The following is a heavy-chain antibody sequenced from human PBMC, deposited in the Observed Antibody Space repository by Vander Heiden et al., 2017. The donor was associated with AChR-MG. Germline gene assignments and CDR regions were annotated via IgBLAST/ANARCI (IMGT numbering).Heavy chain of an antibody. J-gene: IGHJ6*02. CDR3: ARGPDGSGTYYRYYYGIDV. V-gene: IGHV3-21*01. CDR2: ISSSSAYM. D-gene: IGHD3-10*01. CDR1: GFPLRTST. Sequence: EVQLVAPGGGLGKPGGSLSLPCAASGFPLRTSTINWVRQAPGKGLEWVSSISSSSAYMFYADSVKGRFTISRDNAKNSLYLQMNSLRVEDTAVYYCARGPDGSGTYYRYYYGIDVWGQGTTVTVSS.